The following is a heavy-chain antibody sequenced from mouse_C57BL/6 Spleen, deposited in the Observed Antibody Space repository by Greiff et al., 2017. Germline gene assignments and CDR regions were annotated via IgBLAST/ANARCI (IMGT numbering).Heavy chain of an antibody. D-gene: IGHD3-2*02. CDR3: ARSTAQATSWFAY. V-gene: IGHV1-55*01. J-gene: IGHJ3*01. Sequence: QVQLQQSGAELVKPGASVKMSCKASGYTFTSYWITWVKQRPGQGLEWIGDIYPGSGSTNYNEKFKSKATLTVDTSSSTAYMQLSSLTSEDSAVYYCARSTAQATSWFAYWGQGILVTVSA. CDR2: IYPGSGST. CDR1: GYTFTSYW.